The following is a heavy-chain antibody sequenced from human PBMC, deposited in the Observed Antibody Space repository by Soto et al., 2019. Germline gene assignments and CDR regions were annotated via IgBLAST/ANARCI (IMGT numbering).Heavy chain of an antibody. CDR3: ARTSAGGKYYYGMDV. CDR2: IYPGDSDT. J-gene: IGHJ6*02. CDR1: GNSFNNW. V-gene: IGHV5-51*01. Sequence: PGESLKISCKGLGNSFNNWIGWVRQMPGKGLEWVGIIYPGDSDTRYSPSFQGQVTISADKSISTAYLQWSSLKPSDSAMYYCARTSAGGKYYYGMDVWGQGTTVTVSS. D-gene: IGHD6-13*01.